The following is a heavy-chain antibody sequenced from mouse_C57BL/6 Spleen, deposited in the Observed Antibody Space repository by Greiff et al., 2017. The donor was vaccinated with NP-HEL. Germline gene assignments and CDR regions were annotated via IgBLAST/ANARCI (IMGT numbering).Heavy chain of an antibody. CDR2: IDPSDSYT. J-gene: IGHJ4*01. V-gene: IGHV1-69*01. CDR1: GYTFTSYW. Sequence: VQLQQPGAELVMPGASVKLSCKASGYTFTSYWMHWVKQRPGQGLEWIGEIDPSDSYTNYNQKFKGKSTLTVDKSSSTAYMQLSSLTSEDSAVYYCARRGDYDVYYAMDYWGQGTSVTVSS. D-gene: IGHD2-4*01. CDR3: ARRGDYDVYYAMDY.